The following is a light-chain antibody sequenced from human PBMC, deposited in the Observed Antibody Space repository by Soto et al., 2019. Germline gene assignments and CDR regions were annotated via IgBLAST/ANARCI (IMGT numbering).Light chain of an antibody. CDR3: QQYGSSPRT. Sequence: EILMTQSPATLSVSPGERATLSCRASQSVSSNLDWYQQKPGQAPRLLIYGASSRATGIPERFSGSGSGTDFTLTISRLEPEDFEVYYCQQYGSSPRTFGQGTKVDIK. CDR2: GAS. CDR1: QSVSSN. V-gene: IGKV3-20*01. J-gene: IGKJ1*01.